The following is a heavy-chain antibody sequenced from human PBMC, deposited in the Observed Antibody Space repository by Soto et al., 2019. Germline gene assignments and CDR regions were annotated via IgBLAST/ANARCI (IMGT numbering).Heavy chain of an antibody. V-gene: IGHV1-2*04. CDR1: GYTFTGNY. CDR2: INPNSGGT. D-gene: IGHD6-6*01. CDR3: AVAGLEYSSSSRPGGMDV. J-gene: IGHJ6*02. Sequence: ASVKVSCKASGYTFTGNYMHWVRQAPGQGLEWMGWINPNSGGTNYAQKFQGWVTMTRDTSISTAYMELSRLRSDDTAVYYCAVAGLEYSSSSRPGGMDVWGQGTTVTVSS.